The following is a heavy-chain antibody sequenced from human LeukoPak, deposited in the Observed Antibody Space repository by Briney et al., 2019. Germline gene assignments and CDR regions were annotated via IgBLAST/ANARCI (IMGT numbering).Heavy chain of an antibody. CDR1: VGFIRSGSW. Sequence: PSGTLTLTCAVSVGFIRSGSWWNWVRQPPGKGLEWIGEIYHSGSTNCNPSLKSRVPISLDKSKNQFSLKLTSVTAADTAVYYCAGIPGFGELANAFDIWGQGTMVTVSS. J-gene: IGHJ3*02. D-gene: IGHD3-10*01. CDR3: AGIPGFGELANAFDI. CDR2: IYHSGST. V-gene: IGHV4-4*02.